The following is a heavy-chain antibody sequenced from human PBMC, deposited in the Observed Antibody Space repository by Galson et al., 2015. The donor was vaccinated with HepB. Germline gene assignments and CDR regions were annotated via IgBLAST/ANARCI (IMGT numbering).Heavy chain of an antibody. CDR2: ISGSGGST. D-gene: IGHD3-22*01. Sequence: LRLSCAASGFTFSSYAMSWVRQAPGKGLEWVSAISGSGGSTYYADSVKGRFTISRDNSKNTLYLQMNSLRAEDTAVYYCARESRQGYYDSSGYSSHWGQGTLVTVSS. V-gene: IGHV3-23*01. CDR1: GFTFSSYA. CDR3: ARESRQGYYDSSGYSSH. J-gene: IGHJ4*02.